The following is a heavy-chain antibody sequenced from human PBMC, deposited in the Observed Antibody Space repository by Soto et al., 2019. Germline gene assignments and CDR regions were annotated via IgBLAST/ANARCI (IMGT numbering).Heavy chain of an antibody. V-gene: IGHV3-30*18. Sequence: VQLVESGGTVVQPGGSLRLSCVGSGFTFSSYGMHWVRQAPGKGLECVAVISDTGSSHYYAASVEGRFTISRENSKNTLSLNMDRLRVEDTVVYYCAKDRGGNCPDNSCNFGADYWGQGPPVTV. J-gene: IGHJ4*02. D-gene: IGHD3-3*02. CDR1: GFTFSSYG. CDR2: ISDTGSSH. CDR3: AKDRGGNCPDNSCNFGADY.